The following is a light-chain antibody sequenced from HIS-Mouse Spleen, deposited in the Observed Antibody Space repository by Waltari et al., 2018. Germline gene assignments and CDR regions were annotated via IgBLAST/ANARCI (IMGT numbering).Light chain of an antibody. Sequence: QSALTQPASVSGSPGQSITIACTGTSSDVGSYNLVSWYQQHPGKAPKLMFYEGSKRPSGVSNRFSGSKSGNTASLTLSGLQAEDEADYYCCSYAGSSTWVFGGGTKLTVL. CDR3: CSYAGSSTWV. V-gene: IGLV2-23*01. CDR2: EGS. J-gene: IGLJ3*02. CDR1: SSDVGSYNL.